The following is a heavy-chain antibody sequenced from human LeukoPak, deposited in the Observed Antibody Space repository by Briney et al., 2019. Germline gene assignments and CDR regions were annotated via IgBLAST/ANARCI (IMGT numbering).Heavy chain of an antibody. CDR1: GFTFSNYA. D-gene: IGHD6-19*01. V-gene: IGHV3-23*01. Sequence: PGGSLRLSCAASGFTFSNYAMNWVRQAPGKGLEWVSAISGSGGSTYYADSVKGRFTISRDNSKNTLYLQMNSLRAEDTAVYYCARSREQWLVGAFDIWGQGTMVTVSS. J-gene: IGHJ3*02. CDR2: ISGSGGST. CDR3: ARSREQWLVGAFDI.